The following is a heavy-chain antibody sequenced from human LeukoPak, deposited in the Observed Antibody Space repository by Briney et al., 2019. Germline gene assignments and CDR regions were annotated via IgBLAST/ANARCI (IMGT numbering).Heavy chain of an antibody. CDR1: GFAFSAYW. CDR3: VRDLILVWTPGDDFDF. D-gene: IGHD3-16*01. J-gene: IGHJ4*02. V-gene: IGHV3-74*01. Sequence: GGSLRLSCAASGFAFSAYWMHWVRQAPGKGLEWVTRINEDATTITYADSVKGRFIISRDNSKKSLYLQMNNLRAEDTAVYYCVRDLILVWTPGDDFDFWGQGTLVIVSS. CDR2: INEDATTI.